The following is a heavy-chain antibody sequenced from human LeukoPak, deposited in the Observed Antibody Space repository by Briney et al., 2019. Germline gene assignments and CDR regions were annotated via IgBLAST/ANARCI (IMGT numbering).Heavy chain of an antibody. J-gene: IGHJ4*02. CDR2: ISWNSGSI. CDR3: AKDIGSIAARGFDY. D-gene: IGHD6-6*01. V-gene: IGHV3-9*01. Sequence: GGSLRLSCAASGFTFDDYAMHWVRQAPGKGLEWVSGISWNSGSIGYADSVKGRFTIPRDNAKNSLYLQMNSLRAEDTALYYCAKDIGSIAARGFDYWGQGTLVTVSS. CDR1: GFTFDDYA.